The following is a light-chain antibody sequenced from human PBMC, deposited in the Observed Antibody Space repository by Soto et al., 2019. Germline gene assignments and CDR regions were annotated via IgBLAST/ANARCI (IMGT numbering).Light chain of an antibody. CDR2: KAS. Sequence: DIQMTQSPSTLSASVGDRVTITCRASQSISSWLAWYQRKPGKAPKLLIYKASSLESGVPSRFSGNGSGTEFTLTISSLQPDDFATYYCQQYNSYLRTFGQGTKVDIK. CDR1: QSISSW. J-gene: IGKJ1*01. V-gene: IGKV1-5*03. CDR3: QQYNSYLRT.